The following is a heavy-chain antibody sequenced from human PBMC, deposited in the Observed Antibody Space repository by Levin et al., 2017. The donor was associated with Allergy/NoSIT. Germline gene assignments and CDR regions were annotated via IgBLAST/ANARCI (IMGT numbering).Heavy chain of an antibody. CDR2: ISGSGGST. Sequence: GGSLRLSCAASGFTFSSYAMSWVRQAPGKGLEWVSAISGSGGSTYYADSVKGRFTISRDNSKNTLYLQMNSLRAEDTAVYYCAKDRFYGGKARNFDYWSQGTLVTVSS. V-gene: IGHV3-23*01. CDR1: GFTFSSYA. D-gene: IGHD4-23*01. CDR3: AKDRFYGGKARNFDY. J-gene: IGHJ4*02.